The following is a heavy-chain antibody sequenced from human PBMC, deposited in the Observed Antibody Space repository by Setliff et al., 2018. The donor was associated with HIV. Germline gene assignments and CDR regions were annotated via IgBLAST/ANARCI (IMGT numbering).Heavy chain of an antibody. D-gene: IGHD1-1*01. CDR1: GFTFNNAW. V-gene: IGHV3-15*05. J-gene: IGHJ4*02. CDR3: ARLGKHDAGIFDY. Sequence: GGSLRLSCAASGFTFNNAWMNWVRQGPGKGLEWVGRIKNKADGETTDYAASVRGRFTISRDNAKNTLYLQMNSLRAEDTALYYCARLGKHDAGIFDYWGQGTLVTVSS. CDR2: IKNKADGETT.